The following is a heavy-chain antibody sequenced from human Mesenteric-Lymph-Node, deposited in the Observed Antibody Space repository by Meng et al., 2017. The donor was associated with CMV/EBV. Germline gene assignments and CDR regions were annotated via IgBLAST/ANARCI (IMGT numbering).Heavy chain of an antibody. J-gene: IGHJ4*02. CDR1: GFTLSNYA. Sequence: GGSLRLSCAASGFTLSNYAMSWVRHVPGKGLEWVSSISGSGGSIYYADSVNGRFTISRDNSKNTLYLQMNSLRADDTAVYYCAKDPSSGVNCWGQGTLVTVSS. CDR2: ISGSGGSI. V-gene: IGHV3-23*01. D-gene: IGHD6-25*01. CDR3: AKDPSSGVNC.